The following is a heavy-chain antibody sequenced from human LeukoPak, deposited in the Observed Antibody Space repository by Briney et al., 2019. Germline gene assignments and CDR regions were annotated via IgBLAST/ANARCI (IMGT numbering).Heavy chain of an antibody. V-gene: IGHV7-4-1*02. CDR3: ASLDYYDSSGYYGFGY. D-gene: IGHD3-22*01. CDR2: ISPNTGNP. Sequence: ASVKVSCKASGYTFTTYSINWVRQAPGQGLEWMGWISPNTGNPTYAQGFTGRFVSSLDTSVSTTYLQISSLKAEDTAVYYCASLDYYDSSGYYGFGYWGQGTLVTVSS. CDR1: GYTFTTYS. J-gene: IGHJ4*02.